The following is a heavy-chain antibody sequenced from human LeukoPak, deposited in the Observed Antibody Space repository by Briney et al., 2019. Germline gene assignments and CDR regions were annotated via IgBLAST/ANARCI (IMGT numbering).Heavy chain of an antibody. CDR3: ARRRYYDGSGYLE. Sequence: PSETLSLTCSVSGVSVSRSDSYWDWIRQPPGKGLEWIGTIYYSGRTYYSPSLKSRVTMSVDPSNNQFSLNLRSVTAADTAVYYCARRRYYDGSGYLEWGQGTLLSVSS. D-gene: IGHD3-22*01. V-gene: IGHV4-39*01. J-gene: IGHJ1*01. CDR1: GVSVSRSDSY. CDR2: IYYSGRT.